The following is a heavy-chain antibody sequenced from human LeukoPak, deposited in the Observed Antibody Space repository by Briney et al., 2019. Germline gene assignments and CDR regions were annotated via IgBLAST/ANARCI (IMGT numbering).Heavy chain of an antibody. CDR2: INPNSGGT. D-gene: IGHD3-10*01. Sequence: GASVKVSCKASGYTFTSYYIYWVRQAPGQGLEWMGWINPNSGGTNYAQKFQGRVTMTRDTSISTAYMELSRLRSDDTAVYYCANLLVVRGVGDYWGQGTLVTVSS. CDR3: ANLLVVRGVGDY. CDR1: GYTFTSYY. J-gene: IGHJ4*02. V-gene: IGHV1-2*02.